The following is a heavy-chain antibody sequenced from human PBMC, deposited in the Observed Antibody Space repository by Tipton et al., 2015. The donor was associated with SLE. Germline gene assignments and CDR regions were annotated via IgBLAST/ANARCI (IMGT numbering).Heavy chain of an antibody. D-gene: IGHD3-9*01. Sequence: TLSLTCTVSGGSISSYYWSWIRQPPGKGLEWIGYIYYSGSTYYNPSLKSRVTISVDTSKNQFSLKLSSVTAADTAVYYCARGNILTGYPLSWFDPWGQGTLVTVSS. CDR3: ARGNILTGYPLSWFDP. V-gene: IGHV4-59*12. CDR1: GGSISSYY. J-gene: IGHJ5*02. CDR2: IYYSGST.